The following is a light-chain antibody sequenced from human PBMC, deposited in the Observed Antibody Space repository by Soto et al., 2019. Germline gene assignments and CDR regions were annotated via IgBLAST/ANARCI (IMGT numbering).Light chain of an antibody. CDR2: EGS. J-gene: IGKJ5*01. V-gene: IGKV2-29*01. CDR1: QSLLHITGETF. Sequence: DVVMTQTPLSLSVAPGQPASISCKSSQSLLHITGETFLFWYLQKPGQSPQLLIYEGSTRVSGVPDRFSGSGSGTDFTLTISRLEPEDFAVYYCQQYNNWPITFGQGTRLEIK. CDR3: QQYNNWPIT.